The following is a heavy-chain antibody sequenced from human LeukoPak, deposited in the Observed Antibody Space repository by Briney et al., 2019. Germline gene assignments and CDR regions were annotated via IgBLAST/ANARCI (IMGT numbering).Heavy chain of an antibody. V-gene: IGHV3-74*01. CDR3: ASTAVVGGEWIIDY. CDR2: INSVGSST. CDR1: GFTFSSNW. J-gene: IGHJ4*02. D-gene: IGHD3-16*01. Sequence: GGSLRLSCAASGFTFSSNWMHWVRQAPAKGLVWVSRINSVGSSTSYADSVKGRFTISRDNAKNTLYLQMNSLRAEDTALYYCASTAVVGGEWIIDYWGQGTLVTVSS.